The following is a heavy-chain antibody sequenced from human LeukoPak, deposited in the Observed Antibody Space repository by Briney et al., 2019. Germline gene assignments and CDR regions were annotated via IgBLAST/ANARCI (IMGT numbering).Heavy chain of an antibody. D-gene: IGHD3-22*01. V-gene: IGHV1-18*01. J-gene: IGHJ1*01. CDR1: GYTFTSYG. CDR3: ARDYIFTYYYDSSGYQKLQPGAEYFQH. CDR2: ISAYNGNT. Sequence: GASVKVSCKASGYTFTSYGISWVRQAPGQGLEWMGWISAYNGNTNYAQKLQGRVTMTTDTSTSTAYMELRSLRSDDTAVYYCARDYIFTYYYDSSGYQKLQPGAEYFQHWGQGTLVTVSS.